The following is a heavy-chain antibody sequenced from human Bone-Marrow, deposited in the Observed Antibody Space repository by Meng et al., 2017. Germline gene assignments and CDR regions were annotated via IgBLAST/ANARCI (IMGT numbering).Heavy chain of an antibody. D-gene: IGHD1-26*01. CDR3: ARGQYFSWWELLPAFWFDP. J-gene: IGHJ5*02. CDR2: IYHSGST. V-gene: IGHV4-4*02. CDR1: GGSLSSSNW. Sequence: VRRQGAGPGMVKPSGTLSLPCAVSGGSLSSSNWWSWVRQPPGKGLEWIGEIYHSGSTNYNPSLKSRVTISVDKSKNQFSLKLSSVTAADTAVYYCARGQYFSWWELLPAFWFDPWGQGTLVTVSS.